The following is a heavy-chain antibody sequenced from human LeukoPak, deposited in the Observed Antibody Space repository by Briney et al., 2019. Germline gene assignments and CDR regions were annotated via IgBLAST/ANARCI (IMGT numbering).Heavy chain of an antibody. V-gene: IGHV1-18*01. CDR1: GYTFTSYG. CDR2: ISAYNGNT. Sequence: ASAKVSCKASGYTFTSYGISWVRQAPGQGLEWMGWISAYNGNTNYAQKLQGRVTMTTDTSTSTAYMELRSLRSDDTAVYYCARVAPRCSGGSCQYYYYYYMDVWGKGTTVTISS. CDR3: ARVAPRCSGGSCQYYYYYYMDV. D-gene: IGHD2-15*01. J-gene: IGHJ6*03.